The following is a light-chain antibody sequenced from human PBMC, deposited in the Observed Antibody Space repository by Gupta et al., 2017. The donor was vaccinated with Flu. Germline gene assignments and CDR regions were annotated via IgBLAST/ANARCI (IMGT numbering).Light chain of an antibody. Sequence: SPGQTANITCSGDRLQSRYTYWYQKKAGQSPVLVMYQDSKRPSGSPERFSGSTYRNTATLTISGTQTVDEGDYYCQACDSRTVIFGGGTKLTVL. V-gene: IGLV3-1*01. CDR3: QACDSRTVI. CDR1: RLQSRY. J-gene: IGLJ2*01. CDR2: QDS.